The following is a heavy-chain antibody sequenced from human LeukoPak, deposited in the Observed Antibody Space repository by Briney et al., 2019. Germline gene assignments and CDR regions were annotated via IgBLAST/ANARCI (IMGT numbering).Heavy chain of an antibody. CDR3: VRVVITFGGVIGSDY. Sequence: SETLSLTSTVSGGSVSSYYWNWLRQPPGKGLEWIGYISNSGSGTTNYNPSLKSRVTISVDMSKNQFSLKLNSVTAADTAVYYCVRVVITFGGVIGSDYWGQGTLVTVSS. D-gene: IGHD3-16*02. J-gene: IGHJ4*02. CDR1: GGSVSSYY. V-gene: IGHV4-59*02. CDR2: ISNSGSGTT.